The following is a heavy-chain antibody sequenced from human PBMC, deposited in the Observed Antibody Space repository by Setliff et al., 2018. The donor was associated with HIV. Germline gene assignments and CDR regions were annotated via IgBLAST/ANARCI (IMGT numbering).Heavy chain of an antibody. V-gene: IGHV3-21*01. Sequence: GGSLRLSCVASGFTLSTYSMNWVRQAPGQGLEWVSSITTTGGDIWYADSVKGRFTISRDNSKNTLYLQMNSLRAEDTAVYYCARGPNRYSGTYSYYYYMDVWGKGTTVTVSS. CDR2: ITTTGGDI. D-gene: IGHD1-26*01. J-gene: IGHJ6*03. CDR3: ARGPNRYSGTYSYYYYMDV. CDR1: GFTLSTYS.